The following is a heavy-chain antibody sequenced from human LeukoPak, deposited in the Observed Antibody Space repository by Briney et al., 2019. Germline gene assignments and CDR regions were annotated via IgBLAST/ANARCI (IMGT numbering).Heavy chain of an antibody. V-gene: IGHV3-30*18. CDR1: GFTFSSYW. CDR2: ISYDGSNK. J-gene: IGHJ3*02. Sequence: PGGSLRLSCAASGFTFSSYWMHWVRQAPGKGLEWVAVISYDGSNKYYADSVKGRFTISRDNSKNTLYLQMNSLRAEDTAVYYCAKGNYGYVSSAFDIWGQGTMVTVSS. CDR3: AKGNYGYVSSAFDI. D-gene: IGHD3-16*01.